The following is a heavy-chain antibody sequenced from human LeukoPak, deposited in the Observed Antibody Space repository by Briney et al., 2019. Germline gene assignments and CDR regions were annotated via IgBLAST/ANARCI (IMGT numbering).Heavy chain of an antibody. V-gene: IGHV3-20*04. CDR1: GFTFDDYG. CDR3: ARVVGATWYYYYMDV. J-gene: IGHJ6*03. Sequence: GGSLRLSCAASGFTFDDYGMSWVRQAPGKGLEWVSGINWNGGSTGYADSVKGRFTISRDNAKNSLYLQMNSLRAEDTALYYCARVVGATWYYYYMDVWGKGTTVTVSS. CDR2: INWNGGST. D-gene: IGHD1-26*01.